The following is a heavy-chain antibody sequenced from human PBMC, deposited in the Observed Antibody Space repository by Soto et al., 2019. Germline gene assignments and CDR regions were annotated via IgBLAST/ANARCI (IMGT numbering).Heavy chain of an antibody. Sequence: GESLKISCKGSGYSFTSHWIGWVRQMPGKGLEWMGIIYPGDSDTRYSPSFQGQVTISADKSISTAYLQWSSLKASDTAMYYCARSGRYSGSYHDAFDIWGQGTMVTVSS. V-gene: IGHV5-51*03. CDR3: ARSGRYSGSYHDAFDI. J-gene: IGHJ3*02. CDR1: GYSFTSHW. CDR2: IYPGDSDT. D-gene: IGHD1-26*01.